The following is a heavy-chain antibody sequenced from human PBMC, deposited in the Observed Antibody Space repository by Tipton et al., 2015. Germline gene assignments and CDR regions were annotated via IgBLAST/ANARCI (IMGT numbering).Heavy chain of an antibody. CDR3: AKDDAYVGSDAVDF. V-gene: IGHV4-59*01. CDR2: IQYSGGT. CDR1: SDSINKYY. Sequence: TLSLTCTVSSDSINKYYWSWIRQPPGKELQWIGYIQYSGGTNYNPSLESRVSMSVDTSKTQFSLEMRSVTATDTAVYYCAKDDAYVGSDAVDFWGQGTMVIVSS. D-gene: IGHD2-2*01. J-gene: IGHJ3*01.